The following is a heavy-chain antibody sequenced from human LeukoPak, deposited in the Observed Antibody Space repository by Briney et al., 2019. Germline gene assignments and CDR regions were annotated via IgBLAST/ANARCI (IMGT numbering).Heavy chain of an antibody. V-gene: IGHV1-3*01. CDR2: INAGNGNT. D-gene: IGHD3-10*01. CDR3: ARAGGSGPDHDY. J-gene: IGHJ4*02. CDR1: GYTFINFA. Sequence: GASVKVSCKASGYTFINFAINWGRQAPGQRPEWMGWINAGNGNTKYSQKFQGRVTITRDTSASTAYMELSRLRSDDTAVYYCARAGGSGPDHDYWGQGNLVTVSS.